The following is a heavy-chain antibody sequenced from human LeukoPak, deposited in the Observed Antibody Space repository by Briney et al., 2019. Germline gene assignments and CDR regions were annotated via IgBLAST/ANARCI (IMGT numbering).Heavy chain of an antibody. CDR2: IYHSGST. D-gene: IGHD2-2*03. V-gene: IGHV4-38-2*02. Sequence: SETLSLTCTVSGYSISSGYYWGSIRQPPGKGLEWIGSIYHSGSTYYSPSLKSRVTISVDTSKNQFSLKLSSVTAADTAVYYCARLLRIGYCSTTTCNWFDPWGQGTLVTVSS. CDR1: GYSISSGYY. CDR3: ARLLRIGYCSTTTCNWFDP. J-gene: IGHJ5*02.